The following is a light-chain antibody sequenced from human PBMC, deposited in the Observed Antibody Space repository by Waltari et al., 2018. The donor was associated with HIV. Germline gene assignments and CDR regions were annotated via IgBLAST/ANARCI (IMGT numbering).Light chain of an antibody. CDR1: ALSQQY. V-gene: IGLV3-25*03. J-gene: IGLJ1*01. CDR2: KDR. CDR3: QSADSSGSNFV. Sequence: SYELTQPPSVSVSPGQTARITCSGDALSQQYAHWYQQKSGQAPVSVIYKDRERPSVIPERFSGSSSGTTVTLTISGVQAEDEADYYCQSADSSGSNFVFGTGTKVTVL.